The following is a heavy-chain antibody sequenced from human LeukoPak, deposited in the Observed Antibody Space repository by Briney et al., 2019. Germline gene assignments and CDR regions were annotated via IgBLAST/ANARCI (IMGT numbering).Heavy chain of an antibody. D-gene: IGHD1-26*01. Sequence: PGGSLRLSCAASGFTFSSYSMNWVRQAPGKGLEWVSHISSSSSTIYYTGSVKGRFTISRDNAKNSLYLQMNSLRAEDTAVYYCASMVGVTASDYWGQGTLVTVSS. V-gene: IGHV3-48*04. CDR3: ASMVGVTASDY. J-gene: IGHJ4*02. CDR1: GFTFSSYS. CDR2: ISSSSSTI.